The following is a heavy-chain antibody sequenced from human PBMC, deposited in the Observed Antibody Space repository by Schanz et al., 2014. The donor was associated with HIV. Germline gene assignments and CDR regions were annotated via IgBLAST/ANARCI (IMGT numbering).Heavy chain of an antibody. Sequence: QVQLVQSGAEVKKPGSSVKVSCKASGGTFSNYAISWVRQAPGHGLEWMGGIIPILCTTNYAQKFQGRVSINADEFTNTADMDLSSLRSDDTAIYYCARSRYGDYPYYFDYWGQGTRVIVSS. CDR3: ARSRYGDYPYYFDY. V-gene: IGHV1-69*01. CDR2: IIPILCTT. D-gene: IGHD4-17*01. CDR1: GGTFSNYA. J-gene: IGHJ4*02.